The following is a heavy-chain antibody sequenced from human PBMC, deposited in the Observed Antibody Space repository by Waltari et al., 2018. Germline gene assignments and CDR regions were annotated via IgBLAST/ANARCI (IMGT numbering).Heavy chain of an antibody. CDR2: ISSCSSSL. D-gene: IGHD3-9*01. CDR1: GFAVSSYT. CDR3: ARGQYKSDRTGYYYLHY. V-gene: IGHV3-21*02. Sequence: EVQLVESGGGLVKPGGSLTLSCAGSGFAVSSYTMSWVRQAPGKGLGWVSAISSCSSSLYYADSVKGRFTISGDNAKNSLFLQMNSLRAEDTAVYYCARGQYKSDRTGYYYLHYWGQGTLVTVSS. J-gene: IGHJ4*02.